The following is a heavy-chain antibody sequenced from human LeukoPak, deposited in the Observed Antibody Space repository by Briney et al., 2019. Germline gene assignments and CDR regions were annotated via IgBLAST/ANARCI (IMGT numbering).Heavy chain of an antibody. Sequence: SETLSLTCAVYGGSFSGYSWTWIRQPPGKGLEWIGEINHSVTTNYNPSLKSRGAISLDSSKKQFYLNQSSVTAADTAVYFCTRTTYDRPRVVRDWSRGTLVTVSS. CDR2: INHSVTT. V-gene: IGHV4-34*01. CDR3: TRTTYDRPRVVRD. J-gene: IGHJ4*02. CDR1: GGSFSGYS. D-gene: IGHD5-12*01.